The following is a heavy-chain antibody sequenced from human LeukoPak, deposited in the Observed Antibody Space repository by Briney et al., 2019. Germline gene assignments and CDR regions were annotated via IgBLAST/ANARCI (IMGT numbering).Heavy chain of an antibody. CDR2: FYESGST. CDR3: ARGLSVMGGDILTGYYKRRLRVGMDV. V-gene: IGHV4-39*01. J-gene: IGHJ6*02. Sequence: PSETLSLSCTVSGGSVSSSGYYWDWIRQPPGKGLEWIGNFYESGSTHYNPSLKSRVTISVDTSKNQFSLKLSSVTAADTAVYYCARGLSVMGGDILTGYYKRRLRVGMDVWGQGTTVTVSS. CDR1: GGSVSSSGYY. D-gene: IGHD3-9*01.